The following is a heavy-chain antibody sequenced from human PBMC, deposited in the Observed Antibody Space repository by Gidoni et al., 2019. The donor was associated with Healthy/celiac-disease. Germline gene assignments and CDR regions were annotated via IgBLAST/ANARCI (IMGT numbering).Heavy chain of an antibody. Sequence: EVQLVESGGGLLKPGGSLSLSCAASGFTFSNVCIGWVRQAPGKGLEWVGRIKSKTDGGTTDYAAPGKGRFTISRDDSKNTLYLQMNSLKTEDTAVYYCTTDDIVVVVAETSNYYFDYWGQGTLVTVSS. CDR1: GFTFSNVC. CDR3: TTDDIVVVVAETSNYYFDY. J-gene: IGHJ4*02. D-gene: IGHD2-15*01. V-gene: IGHV3-15*01. CDR2: IKSKTDGGTT.